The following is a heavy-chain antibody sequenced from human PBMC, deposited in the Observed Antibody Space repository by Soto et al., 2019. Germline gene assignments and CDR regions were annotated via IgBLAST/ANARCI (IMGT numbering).Heavy chain of an antibody. Sequence: ASVKVSCKXSGYTFTSYAMHWVRQAPGQRLEWMGWISAYNGNTNYSQKLQGRVTMTTDTSTSTAYMELRSLRSDDTAVYYCARGVLEMATIDYWGQGTLVTVSS. CDR2: ISAYNGNT. D-gene: IGHD5-12*01. V-gene: IGHV1-18*01. CDR3: ARGVLEMATIDY. J-gene: IGHJ4*02. CDR1: GYTFTSYA.